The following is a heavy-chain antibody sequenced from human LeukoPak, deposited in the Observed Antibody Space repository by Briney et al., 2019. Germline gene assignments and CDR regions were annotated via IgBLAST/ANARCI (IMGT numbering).Heavy chain of an antibody. CDR1: GGSISSSSYY. D-gene: IGHD3-22*01. V-gene: IGHV4-39*02. CDR3: ARDNSISSGYYRPRGKFDY. CDR2: IYYSGST. Sequence: RSETLSLTCTVSGGSISSSSYYWGWIRQPPGKGLEWIGSIYYSGSTYYNPSLKSRVTISVDTSKNQFSLKLSSVTAADTAVYYCARDNSISSGYYRPRGKFDYWGQGTLVTVSS. J-gene: IGHJ4*02.